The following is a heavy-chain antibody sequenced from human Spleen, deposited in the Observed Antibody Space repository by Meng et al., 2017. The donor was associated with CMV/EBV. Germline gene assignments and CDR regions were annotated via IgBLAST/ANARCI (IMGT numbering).Heavy chain of an antibody. D-gene: IGHD3-22*01. CDR1: GYSFTNYW. CDR3: ARLFRHTNYYASSGYGAFDV. V-gene: IGHV5-51*01. Sequence: GESLKISCEASGYSFTNYWIGWVRQMPGKGLEWMGIVYPGDSDTIYSLSFQGQVTISADKSITTANLQWSSLKASDTAMYYCARLFRHTNYYASSGYGAFDVWGQGTMVTVSS. J-gene: IGHJ3*01. CDR2: VYPGDSDT.